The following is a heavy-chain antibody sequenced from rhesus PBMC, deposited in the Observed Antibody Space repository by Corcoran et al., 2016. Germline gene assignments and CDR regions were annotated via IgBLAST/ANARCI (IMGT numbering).Heavy chain of an antibody. J-gene: IGHJ4*01. CDR1: GYSITRGYY. V-gene: IGHV4-99*01. D-gene: IGHD2-27*01. Sequence: VQLQESGPGLVTPSETLSLTCAVSGYSITRGYYWCWIRQPTGKGLESIGYFSGSSGSTDYNPTHKSRVTISKDTSKNQVSLKVSSGTGADTAVYYCARQGCSGIYCFDYWGQGVLVTVSS. CDR2: FSGSSGST. CDR3: ARQGCSGIYCFDY.